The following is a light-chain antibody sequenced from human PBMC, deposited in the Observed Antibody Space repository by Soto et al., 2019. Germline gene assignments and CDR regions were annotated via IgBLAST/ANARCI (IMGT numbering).Light chain of an antibody. Sequence: IVLTLAPATLSLSPWQRATLSCSASQIVSSYLYWYQQKPGQSPRLLIYDASNRSTGIPARVSGSGSGTDFTITISSLEPEDFAVYYCHQRSNWPRTFGQVTKVAIK. V-gene: IGKV3-11*01. CDR1: QIVSSY. CDR2: DAS. J-gene: IGKJ1*01. CDR3: HQRSNWPRT.